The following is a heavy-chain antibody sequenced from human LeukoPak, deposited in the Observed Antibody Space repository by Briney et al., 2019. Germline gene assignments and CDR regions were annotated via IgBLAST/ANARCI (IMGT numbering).Heavy chain of an antibody. CDR3: ARDWGGRSSGYYYLLHY. V-gene: IGHV1-2*02. Sequence: ASVKVSCKASGYIFTGYYIHWVRQAPGQGLEWMGWINPHSGDTNYAQNFQGRVTMTRDTSISTAYMELSGLRSDDTAVYYCARDWGGRSSGYYYLLHYWGQGTLVTVSS. D-gene: IGHD3-22*01. CDR1: GYIFTGYY. J-gene: IGHJ4*02. CDR2: INPHSGDT.